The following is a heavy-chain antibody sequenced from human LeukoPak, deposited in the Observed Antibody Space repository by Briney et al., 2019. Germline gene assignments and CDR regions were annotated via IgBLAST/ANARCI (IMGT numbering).Heavy chain of an antibody. D-gene: IGHD2-15*01. Sequence: ASVKVSCKASGYTFTNYGISWVRQAPGQGLEWMGWITADNGNANYAQKFQGRVTMTADTSTSTAYMELRSLRSDDTAVYYCARALYCSSSNCYDGASDYWGQGTLATVSS. CDR3: ARALYCSSSNCYDGASDY. CDR1: GYTFTNYG. J-gene: IGHJ4*02. CDR2: ITADNGNA. V-gene: IGHV1-18*01.